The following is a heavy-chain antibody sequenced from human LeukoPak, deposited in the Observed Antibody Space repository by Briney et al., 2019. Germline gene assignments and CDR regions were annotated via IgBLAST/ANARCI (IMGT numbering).Heavy chain of an antibody. CDR1: GFNFSSYW. V-gene: IGHV3-7*01. CDR3: ARDWFDSSGYWPYYYYYYMDV. Sequence: GGSLRLSCSASGFNFSSYWMSWVGQAPAKGLEWVANIKQDGSEKYYVDSVKGRFTISRDNAKNSLYLQMNSMRAEDTAVYSCARDWFDSSGYWPYYYYYYMDVWGKGTTVAVSS. CDR2: IKQDGSEK. J-gene: IGHJ6*03. D-gene: IGHD3-22*01.